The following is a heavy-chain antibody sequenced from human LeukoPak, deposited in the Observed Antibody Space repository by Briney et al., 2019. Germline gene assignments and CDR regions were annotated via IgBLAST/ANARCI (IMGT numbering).Heavy chain of an antibody. V-gene: IGHV3-64*01. D-gene: IGHD1-26*01. Sequence: GRSLRLSCAASGFTFSSYAMHWVRQAPGKGLEYVSAISNNGGSTYYANSVKGRFTISRDNSKNTLYLQMGSLRAEDMAVYYCARFRSYSLDYWGQGTLVTVSS. CDR1: GFTFSSYA. CDR3: ARFRSYSLDY. J-gene: IGHJ4*02. CDR2: ISNNGGST.